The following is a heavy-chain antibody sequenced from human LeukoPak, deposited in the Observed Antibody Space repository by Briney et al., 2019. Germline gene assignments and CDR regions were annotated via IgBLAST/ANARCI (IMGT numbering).Heavy chain of an antibody. Sequence: GGSLRLSCAASGFTFSTYVMHWVRQAPGKGLEWVALISYDGSNKYYADSVKGRFTISRDNSKNTLYLQMNSLRAEDTAVYYCARDWDDFWSGYLANLDYWGQGTLVTVSS. J-gene: IGHJ4*02. CDR1: GFTFSTYV. V-gene: IGHV3-30*03. D-gene: IGHD3-3*01. CDR3: ARDWDDFWSGYLANLDY. CDR2: ISYDGSNK.